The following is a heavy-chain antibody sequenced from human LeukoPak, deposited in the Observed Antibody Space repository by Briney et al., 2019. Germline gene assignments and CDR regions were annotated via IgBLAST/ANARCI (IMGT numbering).Heavy chain of an antibody. CDR3: ARARRRRGGRFDY. Sequence: SQTLSLTCTVSGGSISSGGYYWSWIRQHPGKGLEWIGYIYYSGSTYYNPSLKSRVTISLDTSKNQFSLKLSSVTAADTAVYYCARARRRRGGRFDYWGQGTLVTVSS. V-gene: IGHV4-31*03. J-gene: IGHJ4*02. CDR2: IYYSGST. CDR1: GGSISSGGYY. D-gene: IGHD2-15*01.